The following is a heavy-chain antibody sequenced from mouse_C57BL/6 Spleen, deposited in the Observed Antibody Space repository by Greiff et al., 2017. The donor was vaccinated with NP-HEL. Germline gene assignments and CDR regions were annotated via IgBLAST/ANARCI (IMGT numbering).Heavy chain of an antibody. D-gene: IGHD2-4*01. J-gene: IGHJ4*01. CDR2: IAPSDSYT. Sequence: QVNLNQSGAGLVIPGPSVSLSSKASGYTFPSYWMPWVSQSPDQGLEWIGEIAPSDSYTNYNQKFKGKSTLTVDKSSSTAYMQLSSLTSEDSAVYYCARNDYDGASYAMDYWGQGTSVTVSS. CDR1: GYTFPSYW. V-gene: IGHV1-69*01. CDR3: ARNDYDGASYAMDY.